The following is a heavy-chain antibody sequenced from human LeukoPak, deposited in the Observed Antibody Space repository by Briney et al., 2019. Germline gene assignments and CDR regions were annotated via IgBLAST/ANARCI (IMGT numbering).Heavy chain of an antibody. CDR1: GFTFSSYS. Sequence: GGSLRLSCAASGFTFSSYSLNWVRQAPGKGLEGVSSISSSSSYIYYADSVKGRFTISRDNAKNSLYLQMNSLRAEDTAVYYCARDEGIVVVPAASRAFDIWGQGTMVTVSS. CDR3: ARDEGIVVVPAASRAFDI. V-gene: IGHV3-21*01. J-gene: IGHJ3*02. CDR2: ISSSSSYI. D-gene: IGHD2-2*01.